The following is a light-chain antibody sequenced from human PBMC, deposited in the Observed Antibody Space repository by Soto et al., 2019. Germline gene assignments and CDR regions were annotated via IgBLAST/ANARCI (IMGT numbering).Light chain of an antibody. CDR1: SSDVGGYNY. CDR2: EVS. V-gene: IGLV2-8*01. Sequence: QSALTQPPSSSGSPGPSVTISCTGTSSDVGGYNYVSWYQQHPGKAPKLMIYEVSKRPSGVPDRFSCSKSGNTASLTVSGLQAEDEADYYCSSYAGSNVVFGTGTKLTVL. J-gene: IGLJ1*01. CDR3: SSYAGSNVV.